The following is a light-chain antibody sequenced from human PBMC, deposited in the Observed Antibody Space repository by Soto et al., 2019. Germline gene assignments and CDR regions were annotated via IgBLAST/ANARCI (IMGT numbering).Light chain of an antibody. V-gene: IGLV2-14*01. J-gene: IGLJ7*01. CDR1: RRDVGGYNY. CDR2: EVT. CDR3: SSYTISNTLPFV. Sequence: QSGLTQPASVSGSPGQSITISCTGTRRDVGGYNYVSWYQQYPGKSPTLLIYEVTHRPSGVSNRFSGSKSGNTASLTISGLQAEDEADYYCSSYTISNTLPFVFGTGNQLTVL.